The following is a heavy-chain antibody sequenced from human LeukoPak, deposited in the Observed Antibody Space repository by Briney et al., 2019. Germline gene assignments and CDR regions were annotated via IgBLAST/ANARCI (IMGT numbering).Heavy chain of an antibody. J-gene: IGHJ4*02. D-gene: IGHD3-3*01. Sequence: ASVKVSCKASGYTFTSYGISWVRQAPGQGLEWMGWITAYNGNTNYAQKLQGRVTMTTDTSTSTAYMELRSLRSDDTAVYYCATGTIFGVAPDYWGQGTLVTVSS. CDR1: GYTFTSYG. CDR2: ITAYNGNT. V-gene: IGHV1-18*01. CDR3: ATGTIFGVAPDY.